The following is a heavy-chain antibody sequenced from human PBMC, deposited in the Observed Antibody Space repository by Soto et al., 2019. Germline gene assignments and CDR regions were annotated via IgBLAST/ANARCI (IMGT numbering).Heavy chain of an antibody. J-gene: IGHJ4*02. CDR3: ARYSSGWYDVSY. D-gene: IGHD6-19*01. CDR1: GGSVSSGSYY. Sequence: QVQLQESGPGLVKPSETLSLTCTVSGGSVSSGSYYWSWIRQPPGKGLEWIGYIYYSGSTNHNPSLKSRVTISVDTSKNQFSLKLNSVTAADTAVYYCARYSSGWYDVSYWGQGTLVTVSS. CDR2: IYYSGST. V-gene: IGHV4-61*01.